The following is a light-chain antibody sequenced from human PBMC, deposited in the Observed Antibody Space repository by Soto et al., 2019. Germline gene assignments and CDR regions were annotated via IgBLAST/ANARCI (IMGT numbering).Light chain of an antibody. V-gene: IGKV1-39*01. Sequence: DIQMTGSPSSLFASVGDRVTITCRASQTINNYVSWYQQKPGKAPKSLIYAASTLQRGVPTRFSGSGSGTDFTLTINSLQPEDSAVYYCQQSAKIPRTFGQGTKVEI. CDR2: AAS. CDR3: QQSAKIPRT. CDR1: QTINNY. J-gene: IGKJ1*01.